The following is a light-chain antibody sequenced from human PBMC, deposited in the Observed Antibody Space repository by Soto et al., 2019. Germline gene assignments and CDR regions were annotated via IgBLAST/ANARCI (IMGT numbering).Light chain of an antibody. CDR2: GAS. V-gene: IGKV3-15*01. Sequence: EIVMTQSPATLSVSPGERATLSCRASQSVSSNLAWYQQKPGQAPRLLIYGASTRVTRIPARFSGSGSGAEFPLTISILQSENLAVYYCQQYKNWPPWTFGQGTKVEIK. J-gene: IGKJ1*01. CDR3: QQYKNWPPWT. CDR1: QSVSSN.